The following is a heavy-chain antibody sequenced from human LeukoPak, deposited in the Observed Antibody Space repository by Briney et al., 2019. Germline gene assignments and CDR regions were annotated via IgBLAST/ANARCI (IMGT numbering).Heavy chain of an antibody. CDR3: AKIDRGNCSSTSCPYFDY. J-gene: IGHJ4*02. Sequence: GGSLRLSCAASGFTFSSYSMNWVRQAPGKGLEWVSSISSSSSYIYYADSVKGRFTISRDNAKNSLYLQMNSLRAEDTAVYYCAKIDRGNCSSTSCPYFDYWGQGTLVTVSS. V-gene: IGHV3-21*01. CDR1: GFTFSSYS. D-gene: IGHD2-2*01. CDR2: ISSSSSYI.